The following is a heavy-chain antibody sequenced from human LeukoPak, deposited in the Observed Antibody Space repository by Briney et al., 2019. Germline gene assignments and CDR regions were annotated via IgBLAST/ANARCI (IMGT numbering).Heavy chain of an antibody. V-gene: IGHV3-30*18. CDR2: ISYDGSNK. Sequence: GGSLRLSCAASGFTFSSYGMHWVRQAPGKGLEWVAVISYDGSNKYYADSVKGRFTISRDNSKNTLYLQMNSLRAEDTAVYYCAKEQWPPGHHAFDIWGQGTMVTVFS. J-gene: IGHJ3*02. D-gene: IGHD6-19*01. CDR1: GFTFSSYG. CDR3: AKEQWPPGHHAFDI.